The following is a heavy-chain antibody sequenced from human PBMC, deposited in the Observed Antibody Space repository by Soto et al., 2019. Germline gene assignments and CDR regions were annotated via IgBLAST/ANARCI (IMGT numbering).Heavy chain of an antibody. Sequence: EVQLVESGGGLIQPGGSLRLSCAASGFTVSSNYMSWVRQAPGKGLEWVSVIYSGGSTYYADSVKGRFTISRDNSKTTLYLQMNSLRAEDTAVYYCARGRVESGYPDYFQHWGQGTLVTVSS. CDR1: GFTVSSNY. D-gene: IGHD3-22*01. V-gene: IGHV3-53*01. CDR3: ARGRVESGYPDYFQH. CDR2: IYSGGST. J-gene: IGHJ1*01.